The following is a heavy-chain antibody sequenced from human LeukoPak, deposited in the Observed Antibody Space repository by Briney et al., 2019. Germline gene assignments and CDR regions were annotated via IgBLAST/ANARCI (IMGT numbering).Heavy chain of an antibody. J-gene: IGHJ4*02. V-gene: IGHV4-4*07. CDR2: IYTSGST. CDR1: GGSISSYY. Sequence: SETLCLTCTVSGGSISSYYRSWIRQPAGKGLEWIGRIYTSGSTTYNPSLKSRVTMSADTSKNQLSLKLSSVTAADTAVYYCARDYYDSSGYPFCDYWGQGTLVTVSS. D-gene: IGHD3-22*01. CDR3: ARDYYDSSGYPFCDY.